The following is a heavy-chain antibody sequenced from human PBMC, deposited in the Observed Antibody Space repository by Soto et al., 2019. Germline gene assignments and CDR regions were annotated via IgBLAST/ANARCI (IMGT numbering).Heavy chain of an antibody. J-gene: IGHJ4*02. D-gene: IGHD3-22*01. Sequence: LSLTCAVSGGSISSSNWWSWVRQPPGKGLEWIGEIYHSGSTNYNPSLKSRVTISVDKSKNQFSLKLSSATAADTAVYYCARDRYYDSSGYYSDWGQGTLVTVSS. CDR2: IYHSGST. CDR1: GGSISSSNW. V-gene: IGHV4-4*02. CDR3: ARDRYYDSSGYYSD.